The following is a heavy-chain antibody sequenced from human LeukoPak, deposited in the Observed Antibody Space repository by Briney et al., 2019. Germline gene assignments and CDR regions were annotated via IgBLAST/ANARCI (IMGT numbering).Heavy chain of an antibody. CDR1: GGSISSSSYY. V-gene: IGHV4-39*07. CDR2: IYYSGST. CDR3: ARATTFGVVIDY. Sequence: SETLSLTCTVSGGSISSSSYYWGWIRQPPGKGLEWIGSIYYSGSTYYNPSLKSRVTISVDTSKNQFSLKLSSVTAADTAVYYCARATTFGVVIDYWGQGTLVTVSS. D-gene: IGHD3-3*01. J-gene: IGHJ4*02.